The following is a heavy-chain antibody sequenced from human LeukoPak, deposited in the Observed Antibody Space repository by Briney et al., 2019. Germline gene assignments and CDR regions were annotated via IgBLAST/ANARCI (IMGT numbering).Heavy chain of an antibody. V-gene: IGHV3-48*01. CDR3: AKSGIAVAGPYYYYYMDV. CDR1: GFTFSSYS. J-gene: IGHJ6*03. CDR2: ISSSSSTI. Sequence: GGSLRLSCAASGFTFSSYSMNWVRQAPGKGLEWVSYISSSSSTIYYADSVKGRFTISRDNSKNTLYLQMNSLRAEDTAVYYCAKSGIAVAGPYYYYYMDVWGKGTTVTISS. D-gene: IGHD6-19*01.